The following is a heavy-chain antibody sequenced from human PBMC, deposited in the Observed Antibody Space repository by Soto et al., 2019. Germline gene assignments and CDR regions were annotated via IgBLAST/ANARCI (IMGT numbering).Heavy chain of an antibody. V-gene: IGHV1-69*01. CDR2: IIPIFGTA. D-gene: IGHD3-3*01. J-gene: IGHJ4*02. CDR3: ASSLYYDFWSGYLSSKFDY. CDR1: GGTFSSYA. Sequence: QVQLVQSGAEVKKPGSSVKVSCKASGGTFSSYAISWVRQAPGQGLEWMGGIIPIFGTANYAQKFQGRVTITAEESTSTAYMELGSLRSEDKAVYYCASSLYYDFWSGYLSSKFDYWGQGTLVTVSS.